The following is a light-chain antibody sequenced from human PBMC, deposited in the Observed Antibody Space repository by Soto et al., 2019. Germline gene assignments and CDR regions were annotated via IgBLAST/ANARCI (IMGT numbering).Light chain of an antibody. V-gene: IGKV3-15*01. CDR2: GAS. J-gene: IGKJ1*01. Sequence: EIVMTQSPATLSVSPGERATLSCRASQTVNSNLAWYQQRPGQAPRLLISGASTRAPGIPARFSGSGSGTEFTLTISSLQSEDFAAYYCQQYNNWPPWTFGQGTRVEI. CDR1: QTVNSN. CDR3: QQYNNWPPWT.